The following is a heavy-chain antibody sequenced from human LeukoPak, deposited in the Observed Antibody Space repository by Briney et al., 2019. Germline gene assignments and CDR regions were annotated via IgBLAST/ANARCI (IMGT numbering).Heavy chain of an antibody. V-gene: IGHV1-46*01. J-gene: IGHJ4*02. CDR1: GYTFTSYY. Sequence: GASVKVSCKASGYTFTSYYMHWVRQAPGQGLEWMGINNPGGGSTSYAQKFQGRVTMTRDTSTSTVYMELSSLRSEDTAVYYCARTEGRRPFDYWGQGTLVTVSS. D-gene: IGHD3-10*01. CDR2: NNPGGGST. CDR3: ARTEGRRPFDY.